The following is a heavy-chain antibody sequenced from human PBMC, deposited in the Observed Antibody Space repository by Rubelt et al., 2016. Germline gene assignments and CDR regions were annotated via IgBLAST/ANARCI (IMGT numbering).Heavy chain of an antibody. CDR3: ARRIFLWYYYDSGELNQDGSGGYFDY. CDR1: GGSLRGIF. CDR2: INHGGST. D-gene: IGHD3-22*01. J-gene: IGHJ4*02. V-gene: IGHV4-34*01. Sequence: QVQLQRWGAGLLKPSETLSLTCAVSGGSLRGIFWNWIRQTPGKGLEWIGEINHGGSTNYNPSLKGRVSISVDTSKNQFSLRLPSVTAADTAVYYGARRIFLWYYYDSGELNQDGSGGYFDYWGQGTLVTVTS.